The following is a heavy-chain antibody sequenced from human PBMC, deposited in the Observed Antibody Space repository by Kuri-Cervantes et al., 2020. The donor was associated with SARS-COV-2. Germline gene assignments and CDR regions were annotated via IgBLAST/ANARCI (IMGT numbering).Heavy chain of an antibody. CDR1: GFTFSSYS. D-gene: IGHD3-22*01. CDR2: ISSSSSTI. Sequence: GESLKISCAASGFTFSSYSMNWVRQAPGKGLEWVSYISSSSSTIYYADSVKGRFTISRDNAKNSLYLQMNSLRDEDTAVYYCARDGGSSGHDIDYWAREPWSPSPQ. V-gene: IGHV3-48*02. J-gene: IGHJ4*02. CDR3: ARDGGSSGHDIDY.